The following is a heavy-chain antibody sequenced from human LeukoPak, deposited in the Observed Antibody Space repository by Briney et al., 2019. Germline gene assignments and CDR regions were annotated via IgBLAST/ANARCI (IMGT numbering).Heavy chain of an antibody. CDR3: ASGEPTRGTLDY. D-gene: IGHD1-14*01. CDR2: VRKDATYS. CDR1: GFPFSSYG. V-gene: IGHV3-30*02. Sequence: GGSLRLSCAASGFPFSSYGMYWVRQTPDKGLQWVAYVRKDATYSNYADSVGGRFTISRDNSKNTLDLQMSSLRVEDTAVYYCASGEPTRGTLDYWGQGTLVTVSS. J-gene: IGHJ4*02.